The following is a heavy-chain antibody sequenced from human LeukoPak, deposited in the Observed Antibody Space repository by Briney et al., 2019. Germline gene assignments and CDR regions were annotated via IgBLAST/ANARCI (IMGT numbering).Heavy chain of an antibody. CDR3: TIRSGYYPNDY. Sequence: GGSLRLSCAASGFTFSGSAMHWVRQASGKGLEWVGRIRSKANSYATAYAASVKGRFTISRDDSKNTAYLQMNSLQTEDTAVYYCTIRSGYYPNDYWGQGTLVTVSS. V-gene: IGHV3-73*01. J-gene: IGHJ4*02. D-gene: IGHD3-22*01. CDR1: GFTFSGSA. CDR2: IRSKANSYAT.